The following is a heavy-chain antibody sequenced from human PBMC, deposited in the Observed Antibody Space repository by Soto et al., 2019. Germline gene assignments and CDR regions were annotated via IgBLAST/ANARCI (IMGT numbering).Heavy chain of an antibody. Sequence: QVQLQESGPGLVKPSQTLSLTCTVSGGSISSGDYYWSWIRQPPGQGLEWIRYIYYRGSTYYNPSLKSRVTISVDTSKNQFSPKLSSVTAADTAVYYCARGGYYYGSGSYPYNWFDPWGQGTLVTVSS. V-gene: IGHV4-30-4*01. J-gene: IGHJ5*02. CDR2: IYYRGST. CDR1: GGSISSGDYY. D-gene: IGHD3-10*01. CDR3: ARGGYYYGSGSYPYNWFDP.